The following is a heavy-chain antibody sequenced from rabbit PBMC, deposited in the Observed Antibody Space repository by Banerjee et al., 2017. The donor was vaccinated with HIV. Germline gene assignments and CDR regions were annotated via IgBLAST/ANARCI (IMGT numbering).Heavy chain of an antibody. CDR2: IDTGSGST. D-gene: IGHD7-1*01. V-gene: IGHV1S47*01. J-gene: IGHJ4*01. Sequence: QEQLQESGGGLFQPGGSLTLTCKASGFDFSSNAMCWVRQAPGEGLEWIGCIDTGSGSTVYATWVNGRFTISKTSSTTVTLQMTSLTAADTATYFCARDLAAVTGWNFGLWGPGT. CDR1: GFDFSSNA. CDR3: ARDLAAVTGWNFGL.